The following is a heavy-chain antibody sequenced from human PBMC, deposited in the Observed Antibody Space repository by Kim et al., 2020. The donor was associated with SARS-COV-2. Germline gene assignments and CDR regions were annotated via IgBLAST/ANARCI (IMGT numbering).Heavy chain of an antibody. CDR3: ARENACSGGSCYGENNWFDP. J-gene: IGHJ5*02. Sequence: GGSLRLSCAASGFTFSSYSMNWVRQAPGKGLEWVSSISSSSSYIYYADSVKGRFTISRDNAKNSLYLQMNSLRAEDTAVYYCARENACSGGSCYGENNWFDPWGQGTLVTVSS. D-gene: IGHD2-15*01. CDR2: ISSSSSYI. V-gene: IGHV3-21*01. CDR1: GFTFSSYS.